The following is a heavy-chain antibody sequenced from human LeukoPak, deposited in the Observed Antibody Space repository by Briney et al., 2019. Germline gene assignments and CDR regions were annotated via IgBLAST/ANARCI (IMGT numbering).Heavy chain of an antibody. CDR1: GFTVSSNY. V-gene: IGHV3-66*01. J-gene: IGHJ4*02. D-gene: IGHD3-10*01. CDR3: ARDLNRPGSSTR. Sequence: GGSLRLSCAASGFTVSSNYMSWVRQAPGKGLEWVSVIYSGGSTYYADSVKGRFTISRDNSKNTLYLQMNILRAEDTAVYYCARDLNRPGSSTRWGQGTLVTVPS. CDR2: IYSGGST.